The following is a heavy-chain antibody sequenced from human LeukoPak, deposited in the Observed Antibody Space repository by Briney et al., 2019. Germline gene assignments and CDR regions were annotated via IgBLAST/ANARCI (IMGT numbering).Heavy chain of an antibody. CDR1: GGSISSGDYY. V-gene: IGHV4-30-4*08. CDR3: ARYLVVTDAFDI. Sequence: SQTLSLTCTVSGGSISSGDYYWSWIRQPPGTGLEWIGYIYYSGGTYDNPSLKSRVTISVDTSKNQFSLKLSSVTAADTAVYYCARYLVVTDAFDIWGQGTMVTVSS. D-gene: IGHD3-22*01. J-gene: IGHJ3*02. CDR2: IYYSGGT.